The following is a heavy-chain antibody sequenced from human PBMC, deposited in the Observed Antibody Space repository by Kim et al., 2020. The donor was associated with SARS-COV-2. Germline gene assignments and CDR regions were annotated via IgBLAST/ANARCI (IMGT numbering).Heavy chain of an antibody. CDR3: AKGAYSDTSHFLTFDP. V-gene: IGHV3-23*01. Sequence: GGSLRLSCIASGFTFGSYAMTWVRLAPGKGLEWVSDISANGDRADFAASVRGRFSISRDGSKNTLFLQMNSLRVEDTALYFCAKGAYSDTSHFLTFDPWG. CDR1: GFTFGSYA. D-gene: IGHD5-12*01. CDR2: ISANGDRA. J-gene: IGHJ5*02.